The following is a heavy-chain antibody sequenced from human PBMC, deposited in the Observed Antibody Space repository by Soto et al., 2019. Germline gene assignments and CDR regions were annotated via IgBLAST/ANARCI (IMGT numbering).Heavy chain of an antibody. CDR3: ARDHYYDSSGYYHDAFDI. CDR1: GGSISSGEYY. CDR2: IYYSGST. J-gene: IGHJ3*02. Sequence: TLSLTCTVSGGSISSGEYYWSWIRQPPGKGLEWIGYIYYSGSTYYNPSLKSRVTISVDTSKNQFSLKLSSVTAADTAVYYCARDHYYDSSGYYHDAFDIWGQGTMVTVSS. V-gene: IGHV4-30-4*01. D-gene: IGHD3-22*01.